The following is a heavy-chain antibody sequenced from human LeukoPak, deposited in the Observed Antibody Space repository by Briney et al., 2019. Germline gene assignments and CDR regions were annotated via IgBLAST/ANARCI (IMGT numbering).Heavy chain of an antibody. Sequence: PGESLKISCKGSGYSFTSYWIGWVRQMPGKGLEWMGIIYPGDSDTRYSPPFQGQVTISADKSISTAYLQWSSLKASDTAMYYCARRHYYGSGSAEDYYMDVWGKGTTVTVSS. CDR2: IYPGDSDT. J-gene: IGHJ6*03. V-gene: IGHV5-51*01. CDR1: GYSFTSYW. D-gene: IGHD3-10*01. CDR3: ARRHYYGSGSAEDYYMDV.